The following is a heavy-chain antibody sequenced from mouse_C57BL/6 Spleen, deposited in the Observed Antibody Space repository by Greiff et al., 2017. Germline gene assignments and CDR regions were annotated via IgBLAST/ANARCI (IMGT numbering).Heavy chain of an antibody. J-gene: IGHJ4*01. CDR1: GYTFTDYY. D-gene: IGHD1-1*02. V-gene: IGHV1-76*01. CDR3: ARWGGNLYAMDY. Sequence: VQLQQSGAELVRPGASVKLSCKASGYTFTDYYINWVKQRPGQGLEWIARIYPGSGNTYYNEKFKGKATLTAEKSSSTAYMQLSSLTSEDSAVYFCARWGGNLYAMDYWGQGTSVTVSS. CDR2: IYPGSGNT.